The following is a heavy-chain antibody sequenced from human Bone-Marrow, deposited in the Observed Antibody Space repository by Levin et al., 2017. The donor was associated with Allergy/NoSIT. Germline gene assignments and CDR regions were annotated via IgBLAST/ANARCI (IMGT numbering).Heavy chain of an antibody. V-gene: IGHV3-21*06. CDR2: MTSSSPYI. D-gene: IGHD1-26*01. CDR3: ARELPQRSPDGFDL. J-gene: IGHJ3*01. CDR1: GFTFSNYN. Sequence: ESLKISCAASGFTFSNYNMNWVRRAPGKGLEWVSSMTSSSPYILYANSVKGRFTISRDNGENTLFLQMNSLRVDDTAVYYCARELPQRSPDGFDLWGQGTVVTVSS.